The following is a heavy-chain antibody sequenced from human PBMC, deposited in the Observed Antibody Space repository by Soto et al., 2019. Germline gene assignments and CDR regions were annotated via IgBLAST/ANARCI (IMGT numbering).Heavy chain of an antibody. CDR1: GFTFTYST. J-gene: IGHJ4*02. CDR2: VVVGSGNT. D-gene: IGHD1-1*01. Sequence: QMQLVQSGPEVKKPGTSVKVSCKASGFTFTYSTVHWVRQARGQRLEWMGRVVVGSGNTIYAQKLQERVTITRDMSTSTAYMELGSLTSGDTAVYYRAADWKTGDYWGQGTLVTVSS. CDR3: AADWKTGDY. V-gene: IGHV1-58*01.